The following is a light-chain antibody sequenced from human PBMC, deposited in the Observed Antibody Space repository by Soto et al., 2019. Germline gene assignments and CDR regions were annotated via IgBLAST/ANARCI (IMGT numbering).Light chain of an antibody. Sequence: DIQMTQSPSTLSASIGDRVTITCRASQNISSWLSWYQQKPGKAPNLLIYQASILESGVPSRFSGSGSGTEVSLTISRLQADDFATFYCQQYKLYSLSVGGGTKVEIK. CDR1: QNISSW. J-gene: IGKJ4*01. CDR3: QQYKLYSLS. CDR2: QAS. V-gene: IGKV1-5*03.